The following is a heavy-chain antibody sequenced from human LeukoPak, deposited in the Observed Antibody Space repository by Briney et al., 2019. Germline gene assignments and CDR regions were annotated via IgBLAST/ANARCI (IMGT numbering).Heavy chain of an antibody. D-gene: IGHD5-12*01. CDR3: ARGRGAFIFDF. CDR2: IYHSGST. CDR1: GGAISSGTDS. J-gene: IGHJ4*02. Sequence: SQTLSLTCGVSGGAISSGTDSWSWIRKPPGRGLKWIGYIYHSGSTHYNPSPKSRLTISVDRSKNQFSLKLRSVTAADTAVYYCARGRGAFIFDFWGQGTLVTVSS. V-gene: IGHV4-30-2*01.